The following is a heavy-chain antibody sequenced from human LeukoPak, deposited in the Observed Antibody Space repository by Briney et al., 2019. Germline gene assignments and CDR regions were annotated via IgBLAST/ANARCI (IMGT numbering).Heavy chain of an antibody. CDR2: IYYSGST. D-gene: IGHD6-13*01. CDR1: GGSISSYY. J-gene: IGHJ4*02. Sequence: NPSETLSLTCAVSGGSISSYYWNWIRQPPGKGLEWIGYIYYSGSTNYNPSLKSRVTISVDTSKNQFSLKLSSVTAADTAVYYCARHTSSIAAAALDYWGQGTLVTVSS. V-gene: IGHV4-59*08. CDR3: ARHTSSIAAAALDY.